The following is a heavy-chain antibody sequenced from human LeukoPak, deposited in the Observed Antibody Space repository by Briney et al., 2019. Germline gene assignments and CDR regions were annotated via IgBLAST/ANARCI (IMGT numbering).Heavy chain of an antibody. J-gene: IGHJ4*02. CDR1: GFTFSSYG. Sequence: AGGSPRLSCAASGFTFSSYGMHWVRQAPGKGLEWVAFIRYDGSNKYYADSVKGRFTISRDNSKNTLFLQMNSLRAEDTAVYYCAKDASLFHYDSSGNPYYFDYWGQGTLVTVSS. CDR2: IRYDGSNK. D-gene: IGHD3-22*01. CDR3: AKDASLFHYDSSGNPYYFDY. V-gene: IGHV3-30*02.